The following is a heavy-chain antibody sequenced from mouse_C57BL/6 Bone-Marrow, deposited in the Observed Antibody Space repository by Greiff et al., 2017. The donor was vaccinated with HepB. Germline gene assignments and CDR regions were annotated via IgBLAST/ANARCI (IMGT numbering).Heavy chain of an antibody. Sequence: EVQRVESGGGLVKPGGSLKLSCAASGFTFSDYGMHWVRQAPEKGLEWVAYISSGSSTIYYADTVKGRFTISRDNAKNTLFLQMTRLRSEDTAMYYCARHYYGSSAWFAYWGQGTLVTVSA. CDR3: ARHYYGSSAWFAY. CDR1: GFTFSDYG. D-gene: IGHD1-1*01. J-gene: IGHJ3*01. V-gene: IGHV5-17*01. CDR2: ISSGSSTI.